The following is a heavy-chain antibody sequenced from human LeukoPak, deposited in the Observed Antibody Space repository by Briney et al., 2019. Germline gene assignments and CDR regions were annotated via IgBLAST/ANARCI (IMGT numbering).Heavy chain of an antibody. CDR1: GGSISSYY. V-gene: IGHV4-4*07. J-gene: IGHJ4*02. Sequence: SETLSLTCTVSGGSISSYYWSWIRQPAGKGLEWTGRIYTSGSTNYNPSLKSRVTMSVDTSKNQFSLKLSSVTTADTAVYYCARDGYSYGYQYWGQGTLVTVSS. CDR3: ARDGYSYGYQY. CDR2: IYTSGST. D-gene: IGHD5-18*01.